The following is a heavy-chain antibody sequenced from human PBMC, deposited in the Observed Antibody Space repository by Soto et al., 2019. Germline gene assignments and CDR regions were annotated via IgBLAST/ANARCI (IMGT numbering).Heavy chain of an antibody. D-gene: IGHD2-21*02. J-gene: IGHJ6*02. CDR1: GGSFSKFA. CDR2: IIPTLGTT. V-gene: IGHV1-69*01. CDR3: ARDDATHCGDDCYRYFYYGMDV. Sequence: QVQLVQSGTEVKTPGSSVKVSCKASGGSFSKFAINWVRQAPGQGLEWMGGIIPTLGTTDYAHKFQGRVTITADDATITAYMELSGLRSEDTAVYYCARDDATHCGDDCYRYFYYGMDVWGQGTTVTVSS.